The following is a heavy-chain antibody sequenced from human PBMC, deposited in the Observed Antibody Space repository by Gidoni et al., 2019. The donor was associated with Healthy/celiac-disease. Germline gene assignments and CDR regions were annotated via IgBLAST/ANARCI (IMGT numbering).Heavy chain of an antibody. V-gene: IGHV4-39*07. CDR3: ARNYYDSSVDYVDYFDY. CDR2: IYDSWGT. CDR1: GGSFSSSRYY. J-gene: IGHJ4*02. D-gene: IGHD3-22*01. Sequence: QLQLHESGPGLVKPSETLSPTCTASGGSFSSSRYYWGWIRQPPGTGLEWIGRIYDSWGTNYNPSLKSRVTISVDTSKSKFSLKLSSVNAADTAVYYCARNYYDSSVDYVDYFDYWGQGTLVTVSS.